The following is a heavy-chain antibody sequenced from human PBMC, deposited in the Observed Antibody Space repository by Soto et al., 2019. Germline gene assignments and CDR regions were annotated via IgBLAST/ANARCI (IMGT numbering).Heavy chain of an antibody. D-gene: IGHD1-1*01. CDR3: ASQRVSYAMEV. CDR2: MNQNGSEK. V-gene: IGHV3-7*05. J-gene: IGHJ6*02. Sequence: EVQLVESGGGLVQPGGSLRLSCTVSGFTFGNYWMTWVRQAPGKGLEWVANMNQNGSEKYYVDSVKGRFAISRDNAKNSLYLQMNSLSAEDTAVYYWASQRVSYAMEVWGQGTTVSVSS. CDR1: GFTFGNYW.